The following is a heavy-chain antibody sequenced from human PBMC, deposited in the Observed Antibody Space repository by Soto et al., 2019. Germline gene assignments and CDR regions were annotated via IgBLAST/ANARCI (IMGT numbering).Heavy chain of an antibody. CDR1: GGSISSYY. J-gene: IGHJ5*02. D-gene: IGHD3-16*01. CDR3: GRAKEGAALNWFAP. CDR2: IYYSGST. Sequence: SETLSLTCTVSGGSISSYYWSWIRQPPGKGLEWIGYIYYSGSTNYNPSLKSRVTISVDTSKNQFSLKLSSVTAADTAVYYCGRAKEGAALNWFAPGGQEPLVTVSS. V-gene: IGHV4-59*01.